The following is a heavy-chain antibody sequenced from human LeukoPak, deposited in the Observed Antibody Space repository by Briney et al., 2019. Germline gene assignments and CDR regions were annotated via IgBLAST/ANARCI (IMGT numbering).Heavy chain of an antibody. D-gene: IGHD6-13*01. V-gene: IGHV3-53*01. CDR3: ARTYSSSWYPLDY. J-gene: IGHJ4*02. Sequence: GGSLRLSCAASGFTVSSNYMSWVRQAPGKGLEWVSVIYSGGSTYCADSVKGRFTISRDNSKNTLYLQMNSLRAEDTAVYYCARTYSSSWYPLDYWGQGTLVTVSS. CDR1: GFTVSSNY. CDR2: IYSGGST.